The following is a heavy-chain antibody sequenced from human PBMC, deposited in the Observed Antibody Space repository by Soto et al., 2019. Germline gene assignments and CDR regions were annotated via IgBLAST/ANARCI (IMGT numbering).Heavy chain of an antibody. Sequence: PGESLKISCKGSGYSFTSYWIGWVRQMPGKGLEWMGIIYPGDSDTRYSPSFQGQVTISADKSISTAYLQWSSLKASDTAMYYCARTRGFRRVELPYFDYWGQGTLVTLSS. D-gene: IGHD3-10*01. CDR2: IYPGDSDT. CDR1: GYSFTSYW. V-gene: IGHV5-51*01. J-gene: IGHJ4*02. CDR3: ARTRGFRRVELPYFDY.